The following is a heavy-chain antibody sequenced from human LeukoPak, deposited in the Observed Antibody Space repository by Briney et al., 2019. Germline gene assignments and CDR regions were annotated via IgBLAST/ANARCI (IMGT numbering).Heavy chain of an antibody. CDR2: ISGSGGST. J-gene: IGHJ4*02. D-gene: IGHD6-13*01. CDR3: ALRGAAAVFDY. V-gene: IGHV3-23*01. CDR1: GLTFSSYG. Sequence: GGSLRLSCAASGLTFSSYGMSWVRQTPGKGLEWVSGISGSGGSTDYADSVKGRFTISRDNSKNTLYLQMSSLRAEDTAVYYCALRGAAAVFDYWGQGTLVTVSS.